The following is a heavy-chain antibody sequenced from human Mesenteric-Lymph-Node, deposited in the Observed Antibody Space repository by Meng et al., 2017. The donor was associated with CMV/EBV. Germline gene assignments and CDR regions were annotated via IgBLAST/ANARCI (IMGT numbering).Heavy chain of an antibody. CDR3: ARVRIAAAGTGYYFDY. V-gene: IGHV3-48*04. CDR1: GFTFSAYS. J-gene: IGHJ4*02. CDR2: ISSSSSTI. Sequence: GGSLRLSCATSGFTFSAYSMNWVRQAPGKGLEWVSYISSSSSTIYYADSVKGRFTIYRDNAKNSLYLQMNSLRAEDTAVYYCARVRIAAAGTGYYFDYWGQGTLVTVSS. D-gene: IGHD6-13*01.